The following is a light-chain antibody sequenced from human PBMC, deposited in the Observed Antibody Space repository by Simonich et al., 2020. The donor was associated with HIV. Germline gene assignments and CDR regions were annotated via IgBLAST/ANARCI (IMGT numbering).Light chain of an antibody. CDR1: QNINNY. CDR3: LQDYNYPWT. CDR2: DAS. Sequence: EIVLTQSPATLSLSPGERATLSCRASQNINNYLAWYHQKPGQAPRILIWDASNRATGIPARFSGSGSGTDFTLTISSLQPEDFATYYCLQDYNYPWTFGQGTKVEIK. J-gene: IGKJ1*01. V-gene: IGKV3-11*01.